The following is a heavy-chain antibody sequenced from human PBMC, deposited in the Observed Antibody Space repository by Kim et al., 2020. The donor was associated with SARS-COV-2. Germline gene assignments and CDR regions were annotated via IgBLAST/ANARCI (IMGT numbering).Heavy chain of an antibody. CDR1: GGSFSGYY. Sequence: SETLSLTCAVYGGSFSGYYWSWIRQPPGKGLEWIGEINHSGSTNYNPSLKSRVTISVDTSKNQFSLKLSSVTAADTAVYYCARVNERYNWFDPWGQGTLVTVST. J-gene: IGHJ5*02. D-gene: IGHD6-25*01. CDR3: ARVNERYNWFDP. V-gene: IGHV4-34*01. CDR2: INHSGST.